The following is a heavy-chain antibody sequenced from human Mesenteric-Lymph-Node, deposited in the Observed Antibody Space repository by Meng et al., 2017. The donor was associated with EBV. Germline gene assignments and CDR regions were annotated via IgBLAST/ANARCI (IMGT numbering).Heavy chain of an antibody. J-gene: IGHJ4*02. CDR2: MDPNSGYT. CDR1: GFTFTSYD. CDR3: ARAHYYGSSGYPTFDY. D-gene: IGHD3-22*01. V-gene: IGHV1-8*01. Sequence: QVQLVQSGAEVKKSGASVKVSCXXSGFTFTSYDINWVRQATGQGLEWMGWMDPNSGYTVYAQKFQGRVTMTRNTSISTAYMELSSLRSEDTAVFYCARAHYYGSSGYPTFDYWGQGSLVTVSS.